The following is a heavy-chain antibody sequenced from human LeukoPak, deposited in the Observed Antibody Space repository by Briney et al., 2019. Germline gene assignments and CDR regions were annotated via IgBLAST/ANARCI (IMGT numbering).Heavy chain of an antibody. Sequence: ASVKVSCKASGYTFTDYYMHWVQQAPGKGLEWMGRVDPEDGETIYAEKFQGRVTITADTSTDTAYMELSSLRSEDTAVYYCATGGSMIVVIDYWGQGTLVTVSS. J-gene: IGHJ4*02. V-gene: IGHV1-69-2*01. D-gene: IGHD3-22*01. CDR1: GYTFTDYY. CDR2: VDPEDGET. CDR3: ATGGSMIVVIDY.